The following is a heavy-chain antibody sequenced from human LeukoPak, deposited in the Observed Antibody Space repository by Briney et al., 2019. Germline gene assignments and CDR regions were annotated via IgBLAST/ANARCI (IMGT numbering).Heavy chain of an antibody. D-gene: IGHD6-13*01. CDR2: ISYDGSNK. V-gene: IGHV3-30*18. CDR1: GFTFSSYG. CDR3: AKVGGLAAAGLEY. Sequence: PGRSLRLSCAASGFTFSSYGMHWVRQAPGKGLEWVAVISYDGSNKYYADSVKGRFTISRDNSKNTLYLQMNSLRAEDTAVYYCAKVGGLAAAGLEYWGQGTVVTVSS. J-gene: IGHJ4*02.